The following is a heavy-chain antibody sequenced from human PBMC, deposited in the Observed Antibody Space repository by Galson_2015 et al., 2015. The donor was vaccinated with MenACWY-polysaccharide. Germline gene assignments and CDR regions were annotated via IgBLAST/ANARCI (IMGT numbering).Heavy chain of an antibody. CDR2: ISGSGGST. V-gene: IGHV3-23*01. CDR1: GFTFSSYA. J-gene: IGHJ6*02. D-gene: IGHD3-10*01. Sequence: SLRLSCAASGFTFSSYAMSWVRQAPGRGLEWVSAISGSGGSTYYADSVKGRFTISRDNSKNTLYLQMGSLRAEDTAVYYCAKVPGGITMVRGVVTAYYYGMDVWGQGTTVTVSS. CDR3: AKVPGGITMVRGVVTAYYYGMDV.